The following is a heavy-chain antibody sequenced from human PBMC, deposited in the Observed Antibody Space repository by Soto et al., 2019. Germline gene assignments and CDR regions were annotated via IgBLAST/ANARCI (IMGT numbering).Heavy chain of an antibody. Sequence: SETLSLTCAVSGGSISSGGYSWTWIRQPPGKGLEWIGFIYHTGTTYYNPSLKSRVTISVDRSKNQFSLKLNSVTAADTAVYYCARGPAYRGHDYWARETLVPV. CDR1: GGSISSGGYS. CDR3: ARGPAYRGHDY. CDR2: IYHTGTT. D-gene: IGHD3-16*01. V-gene: IGHV4-30-2*01. J-gene: IGHJ4*02.